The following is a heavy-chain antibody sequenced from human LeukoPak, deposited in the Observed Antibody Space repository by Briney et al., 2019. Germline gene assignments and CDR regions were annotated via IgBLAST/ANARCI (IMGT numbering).Heavy chain of an antibody. V-gene: IGHV3-23*01. CDR3: AKNSGEYHVYRYMDD. D-gene: IGHD3-10*01. Sequence: GGSLRLSCAASGFTFSSYAMSWVRQAPGKGLEWVSVIISSGGNTYHADSVKGRFTISRDNSKNTLYLQMNSLRAEDTAVYYCAKNSGEYHVYRYMDDWGKGTTVTVSS. CDR1: GFTFSSYA. CDR2: IISSGGNT. J-gene: IGHJ6*03.